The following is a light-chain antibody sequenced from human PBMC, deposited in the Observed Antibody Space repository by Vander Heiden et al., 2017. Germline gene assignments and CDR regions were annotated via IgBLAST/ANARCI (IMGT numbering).Light chain of an antibody. CDR2: ENN. CDR3: GTWDSSLSAGV. V-gene: IGLV1-51*02. CDR1: SSNIGNNY. Sequence: QSVLTQPPSVSAAPGQKVTISCSGSSSNIGNNYVSWYQQLPGTAHKLLIYENNKRPSGIPDRFSGSQSGTSATLGITGLQTGDEADYYCGTWDSSLSAGVFGGGTKLTVL. J-gene: IGLJ2*01.